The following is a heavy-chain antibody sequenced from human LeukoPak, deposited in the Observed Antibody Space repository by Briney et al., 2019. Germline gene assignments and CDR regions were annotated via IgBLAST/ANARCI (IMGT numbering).Heavy chain of an antibody. Sequence: GGSLRLSCAASGFTFSSYAMSWVRQAPGKGLEWVSAISGSGGSTYYADSVKGRFIISRDNAKNSLYLQMNSLRAEDTAVYYCASSDHYDFWSGYHDAFDIWGQGTMVTVSS. CDR3: ASSDHYDFWSGYHDAFDI. CDR1: GFTFSSYA. D-gene: IGHD3-3*01. V-gene: IGHV3-23*01. CDR2: ISGSGGST. J-gene: IGHJ3*02.